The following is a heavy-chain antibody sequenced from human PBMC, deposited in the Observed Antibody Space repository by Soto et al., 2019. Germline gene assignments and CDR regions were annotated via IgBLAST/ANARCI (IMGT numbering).Heavy chain of an antibody. J-gene: IGHJ6*02. V-gene: IGHV1-18*01. D-gene: IGHD5-18*01. CDR2: ISAYNGNT. CDR1: GYTFTSYG. CDR3: AREVDRLWLPNYYYYGMDV. Sequence: GASVKVSCKASGYTFTSYGISWVRQAPGQGLEWMGWISAYNGNTNYAQKLQGRVTMTTDTSTSTAYMELRSLRSDDTAVYYCAREVDRLWLPNYYYYGMDVWGQGTTVTVSS.